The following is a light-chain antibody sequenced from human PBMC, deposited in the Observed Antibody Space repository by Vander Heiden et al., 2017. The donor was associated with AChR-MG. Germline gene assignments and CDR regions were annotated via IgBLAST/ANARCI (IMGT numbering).Light chain of an antibody. CDR2: ANS. Sequence: QSVLTQPPSVSGAPGQRLTISCTGSSSNIGAGFDVHWYQQLPGTAPKLLISANSNRPSGVPDRFSGSKSGTSASLAITGLQAEDEADYYCQSYDNSLSGSRVFGGGTKLTVL. V-gene: IGLV1-40*01. CDR3: QSYDNSLSGSRV. J-gene: IGLJ3*02. CDR1: SSNIGAGFD.